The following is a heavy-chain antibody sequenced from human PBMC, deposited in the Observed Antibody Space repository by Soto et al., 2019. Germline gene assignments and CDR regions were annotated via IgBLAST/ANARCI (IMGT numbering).Heavy chain of an antibody. J-gene: IGHJ4*02. Sequence: ESGGGVVQPGTSLKLSCAASGFTFDDFGFHWVRQAPGKGLEWVATLSYDGSHEYYADSVKGRFPISRDNSKITLYLQMNSLKTEDTDMYYCAKEMYPRTVLDSSSPWGDYWGQGTLVTVSS. CDR1: GFTFDDFG. CDR3: AKEMYPRTVLDSSSPWGDY. V-gene: IGHV3-30*18. D-gene: IGHD3-22*01. CDR2: LSYDGSHE.